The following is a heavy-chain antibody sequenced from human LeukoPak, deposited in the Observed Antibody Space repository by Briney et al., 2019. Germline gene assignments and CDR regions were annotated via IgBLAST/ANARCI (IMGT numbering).Heavy chain of an antibody. J-gene: IGHJ4*02. D-gene: IGHD2-2*01. V-gene: IGHV3-33*01. CDR2: IWYDGSNK. CDR3: ARDLRRYCSSTSCRGAFDY. Sequence: GGSPRLSCAASGFTFSSYGIHWVRQAPGKGLEWVAVIWYDGSNKYYGDSVKGRFTISRDNSKNTLYLQMNSLRAEDTAVYYCARDLRRYCSSTSCRGAFDYWGQGTLVTVSS. CDR1: GFTFSSYG.